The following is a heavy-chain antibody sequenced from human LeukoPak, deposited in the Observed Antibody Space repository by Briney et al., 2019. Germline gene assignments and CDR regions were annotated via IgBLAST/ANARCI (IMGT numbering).Heavy chain of an antibody. CDR2: IYYSGST. CDR3: ARLIVGATFANY. CDR1: GGSISNSSYY. J-gene: IGHJ4*02. V-gene: IGHV4-39*01. D-gene: IGHD1-26*01. Sequence: SETLSLTCTVSGGSISNSSYYWGWLRQPPGKGLEWIGSIYYSGSTYYNPSLKSRVTISVDTSKNQFSLKLSSVTAADTAVYYCARLIVGATFANYWGQGTLVTVSS.